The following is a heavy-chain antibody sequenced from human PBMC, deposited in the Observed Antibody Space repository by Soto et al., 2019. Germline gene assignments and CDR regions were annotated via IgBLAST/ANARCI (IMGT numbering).Heavy chain of an antibody. Sequence: SETLSLTCAVSGGSISSSNWWSWVRQPPGKGLEWIGEIYHSGSTNYNPSLKSRVTISVDKSKNQFSLKLSSVTAADTAVYYCARGLWFGELSDYYYYYGMDVWGQGTTVTVSS. V-gene: IGHV4-4*02. J-gene: IGHJ6*02. D-gene: IGHD3-10*01. CDR3: ARGLWFGELSDYYYYYGMDV. CDR2: IYHSGST. CDR1: GGSISSSNW.